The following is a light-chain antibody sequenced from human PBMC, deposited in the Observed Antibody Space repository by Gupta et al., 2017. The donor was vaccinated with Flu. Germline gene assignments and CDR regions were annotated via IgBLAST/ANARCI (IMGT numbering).Light chain of an antibody. J-gene: IGLJ3*02. CDR2: YKSDSNK. CDR1: SDINVGTYT. Sequence: QAVLTQPSSLSASPGASASLTCTLRSDINVGTYTIYWFQQKPRSPPQFLLKYKSDSNKKQGSGVPSRFAGSKEASANAGILRISGLRSDDEADYFCMMWHNRTGEFGGGTKLTVL. CDR3: MMWHNRTGE. V-gene: IGLV5-45*03.